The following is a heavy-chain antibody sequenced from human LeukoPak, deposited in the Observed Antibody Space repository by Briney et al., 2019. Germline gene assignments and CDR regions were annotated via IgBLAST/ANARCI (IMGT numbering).Heavy chain of an antibody. CDR3: ASGGPSYTSY. V-gene: IGHV1-8*01. CDR1: GHTFTSYD. Sequence: ASVKVSCKASGHTFTSYDINWVRQATGQGLEWMGWMNTNSGNTGYAQKFQGRITMTRNTSISTAYMELSSLRSEDTAVYYCASGGPSYTSYWGQGTLVTVSS. CDR2: MNTNSGNT. J-gene: IGHJ4*02. D-gene: IGHD1-14*01.